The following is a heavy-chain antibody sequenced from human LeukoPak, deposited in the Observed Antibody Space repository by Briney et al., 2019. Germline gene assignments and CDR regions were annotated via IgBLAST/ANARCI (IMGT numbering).Heavy chain of an antibody. D-gene: IGHD3-22*01. CDR2: IYTSGST. Sequence: SETLSLTCTVSGGSISSYYWRWIRQPAGKGLEWIGRIYTSGSTNYNPSLKSRVTMSVDTSKNQFSLKLSSVTAADTAVYYCARSIYDSSGYWQVGGNWFDPWGRGTLVTVSS. CDR3: ARSIYDSSGYWQVGGNWFDP. V-gene: IGHV4-4*07. CDR1: GGSISSYY. J-gene: IGHJ5*02.